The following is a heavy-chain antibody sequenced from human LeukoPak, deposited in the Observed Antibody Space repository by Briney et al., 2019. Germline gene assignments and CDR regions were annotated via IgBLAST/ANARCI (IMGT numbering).Heavy chain of an antibody. D-gene: IGHD2-2*01. CDR2: VYYSGTT. Sequence: SETLSLTCIVSGGSIRSGDYYWSWIRQPPGKGLEWIGFVYYSGTTSYNPSLKSRVTISIDTSKNQFSMKLTSVTAADTAVYYCARDPRFCSTTNCPYGPNPWGQGTLVTVSS. CDR3: ARDPRFCSTTNCPYGPNP. CDR1: GGSIRSGDYY. V-gene: IGHV4-30-4*08. J-gene: IGHJ5*02.